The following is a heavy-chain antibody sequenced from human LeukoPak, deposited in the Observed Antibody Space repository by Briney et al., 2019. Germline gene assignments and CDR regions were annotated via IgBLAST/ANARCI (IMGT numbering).Heavy chain of an antibody. V-gene: IGHV4-38-2*01. CDR2: IYHSGST. D-gene: IGHD3-22*01. CDR3: ASYHHYYDSSGYYEAAFDI. CDR1: GHSISSGYY. J-gene: IGHJ3*02. Sequence: PSETLSLICAVHGHSISSGYYWGWIRQSPGKGLEWSGSIYHSGSTLYNPSLKSRVTISVDSSKNQFSLKLSSVTAADTAVYYCASYHHYYDSSGYYEAAFDIWGQGTMVTVSS.